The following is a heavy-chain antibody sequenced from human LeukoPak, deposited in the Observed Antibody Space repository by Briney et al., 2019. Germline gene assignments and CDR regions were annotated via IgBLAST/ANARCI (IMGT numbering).Heavy chain of an antibody. J-gene: IGHJ4*02. D-gene: IGHD2-2*01. CDR2: INHSGST. Sequence: SETLSLTCAVYGGSFSGYYWSWIRQPPGKGLEWIGEINHSGSTNCNPSLKSRVTISVDTSKNQFSLKLSSVTAADTAVYYCARGWSHQLLRRFDYWGQGTLVTVSS. V-gene: IGHV4-34*01. CDR3: ARGWSHQLLRRFDY. CDR1: GGSFSGYY.